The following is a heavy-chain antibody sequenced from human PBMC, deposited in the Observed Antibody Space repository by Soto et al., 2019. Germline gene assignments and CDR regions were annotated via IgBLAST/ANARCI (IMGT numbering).Heavy chain of an antibody. J-gene: IGHJ4*02. CDR3: ARASLRIAVACTPKRDLHY. Sequence: GASVTVSGKASGYTFTGYYMHWVRPAPGQGVEWMGWINPHCGSTNHAHHFQGWSTMTRDQSISTAYMELSRLRSEGTAVYYWARASLRIAVACTPKRDLHYWGQGTLVTVSS. V-gene: IGHV1-2*04. CDR2: INPHCGST. CDR1: GYTFTGYY. D-gene: IGHD6-19*01.